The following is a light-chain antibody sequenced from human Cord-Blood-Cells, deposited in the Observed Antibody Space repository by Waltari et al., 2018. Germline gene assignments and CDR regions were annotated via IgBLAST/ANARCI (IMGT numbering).Light chain of an antibody. CDR2: AAS. J-gene: IGKJ1*01. CDR3: QQSYSTPWT. V-gene: IGKV1-39*01. CDR1: QSISSY. Sequence: DIQMTQSPSSLSASVGDRVTITCRASQSISSYLNWYQQKPGKAPKRLIYAASSLQSGVPSMFSGSGSGTDFTLTISSLQPEDFATYYCQQSYSTPWTFGQGTKVEIK.